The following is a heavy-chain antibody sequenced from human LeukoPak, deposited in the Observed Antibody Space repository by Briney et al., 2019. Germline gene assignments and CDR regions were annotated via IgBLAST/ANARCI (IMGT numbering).Heavy chain of an antibody. D-gene: IGHD2-15*01. CDR2: ISSSSSYI. J-gene: IGHJ6*03. CDR1: GFTFSSYS. Sequence: PGGSLRLPCAASGFTFSSYSMNWVRQAPGKGLEWVSSISSSSSYIYYADSVKGRFAISRDNAKNSLYLQMNSLRAEDTAVYYCARGDCSGGSCYSDYYYMDVWGKGTTVTVSS. CDR3: ARGDCSGGSCYSDYYYMDV. V-gene: IGHV3-21*01.